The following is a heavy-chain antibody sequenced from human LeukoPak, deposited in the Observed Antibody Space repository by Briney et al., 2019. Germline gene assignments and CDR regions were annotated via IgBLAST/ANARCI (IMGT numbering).Heavy chain of an antibody. CDR3: ARAPRYYYFDY. CDR2: ISYDGSNK. D-gene: IGHD3-9*01. J-gene: IGHJ4*02. CDR1: GFTFSSYA. Sequence: GRSLGLSCAASGFTFSSYAMHWVRQAPGKGLEWVAVISYDGSNKYYADSVKGRFTISRDNSKNTLYLQMNSLRAEDTAVYYCARAPRYYYFDYWDQGTLVTVSS. V-gene: IGHV3-30-3*01.